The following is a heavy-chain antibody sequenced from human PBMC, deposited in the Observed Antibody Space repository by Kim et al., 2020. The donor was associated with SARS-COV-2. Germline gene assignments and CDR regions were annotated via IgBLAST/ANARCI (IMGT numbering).Heavy chain of an antibody. J-gene: IGHJ4*02. CDR3: ARHRSNLSFDY. V-gene: IGHV5-10-1*01. Sequence: SRPSSQVHVTISADKSLSTAYLQWSSLKASDTAMYYCARHRSNLSFDYWGQGTLVTVSS.